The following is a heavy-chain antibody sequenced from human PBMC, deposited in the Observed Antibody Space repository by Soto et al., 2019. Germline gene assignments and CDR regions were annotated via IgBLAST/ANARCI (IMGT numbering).Heavy chain of an antibody. Sequence: EVQLVESGGVLVQPGGSLRVSCAASGFTFSTSWMNWVRQAPGKGLEWVANINGDGSEEYYVESVRGRFTISRDNVKNSLFLQMYRLRAEDTAVYYFAAGFPPDYWGQGTLVTVSS. CDR2: INGDGSEE. J-gene: IGHJ4*02. D-gene: IGHD3-10*01. CDR3: AAGFPPDY. V-gene: IGHV3-7*01. CDR1: GFTFSTSW.